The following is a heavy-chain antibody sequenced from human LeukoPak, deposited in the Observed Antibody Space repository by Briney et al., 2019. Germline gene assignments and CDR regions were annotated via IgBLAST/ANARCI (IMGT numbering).Heavy chain of an antibody. Sequence: GGSPRLSCAASGFTFSSYAMSWVRQAPGKGLEWVSAISGSGGSTYYADSVKGRFTISRDNSKNTLYLQMNSLRAEDTAVYYCANDPYYDILSYPHFDYWGQGTLVTVSS. CDR3: ANDPYYDILSYPHFDY. CDR2: ISGSGGST. V-gene: IGHV3-23*01. D-gene: IGHD3-9*01. CDR1: GFTFSSYA. J-gene: IGHJ4*02.